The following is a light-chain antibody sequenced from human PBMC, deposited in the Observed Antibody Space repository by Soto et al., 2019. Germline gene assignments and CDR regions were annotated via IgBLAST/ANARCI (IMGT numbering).Light chain of an antibody. CDR2: GAY. CDR1: QKVSSSY. Sequence: EIVLTQSPGTLSLSPGERATLSCRASQKVSSSYLAWYQQKPGQDPSLLIYGAYRRATGITYRFSGSGSGTEFTLTISRLEPEDFAVYYCQQYDSSPITFGQGTRLDIK. CDR3: QQYDSSPIT. V-gene: IGKV3-20*01. J-gene: IGKJ5*01.